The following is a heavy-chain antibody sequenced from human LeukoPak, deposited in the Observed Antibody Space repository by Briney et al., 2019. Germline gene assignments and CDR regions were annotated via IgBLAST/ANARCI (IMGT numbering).Heavy chain of an antibody. CDR3: AKDHYGSGSYIDY. Sequence: PGRSLRLSCAASGFTFSSYGMHWVRQAPGKGLEWVAVIWYDGSNKYYADSVKGRFTISRDNSKNTLYLQINSLRAEDPAVYYCAKDHYGSGSYIDYWGQGTLVTVSS. J-gene: IGHJ4*02. CDR1: GFTFSSYG. D-gene: IGHD3-10*01. V-gene: IGHV3-33*06. CDR2: IWYDGSNK.